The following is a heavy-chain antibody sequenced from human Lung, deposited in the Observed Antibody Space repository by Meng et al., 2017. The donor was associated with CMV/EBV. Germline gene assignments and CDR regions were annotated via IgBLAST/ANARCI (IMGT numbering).Heavy chain of an antibody. V-gene: IGHV3-21*01. J-gene: IGHJ3*02. D-gene: IGHD6-19*01. Sequence: GESLKISCAASGFTFSSYSMNWVRQAPGKGLEWVSSISSSSSYIYYADSVKGRFTISRDNAKNSLYLQMNSLRAEDTAVYYCAGGGGGGNTPQWRPTNDAFDIWGQGTMVTVSS. CDR2: ISSSSSYI. CDR1: GFTFSSYS. CDR3: AGGGGGGNTPQWRPTNDAFDI.